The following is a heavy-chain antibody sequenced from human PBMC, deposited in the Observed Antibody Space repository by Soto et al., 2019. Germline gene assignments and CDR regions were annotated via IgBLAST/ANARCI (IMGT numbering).Heavy chain of an antibody. CDR2: IYYSGST. V-gene: IGHV4-39*01. Sequence: PSETLSLTCTVYGGSISSSSYYWGWIRQPPGKGLEWIGSIYYSGSTYYNPSLKSRVTISVDTSKNQFSLKLSSVTAADTAVYYCATQYSSVPFDYWGQGTLVTVSS. D-gene: IGHD6-19*01. J-gene: IGHJ4*02. CDR1: GGSISSSSYY. CDR3: ATQYSSVPFDY.